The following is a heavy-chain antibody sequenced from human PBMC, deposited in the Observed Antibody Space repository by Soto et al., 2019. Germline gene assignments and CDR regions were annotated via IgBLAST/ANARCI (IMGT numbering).Heavy chain of an antibody. CDR3: ARGLTRYCSSTSCSQVYGMDV. Sequence: PSETLSLTCAVYGGSFSGYYWSWIRQPPGKGLEWFGEINHSGSTNYNPSLKSRVTISVDTSKNQFSLKLSSVAAADTAVYYCARGLTRYCSSTSCSQVYGMDVWGQGTTVTVSS. CDR1: GGSFSGYY. V-gene: IGHV4-34*01. CDR2: INHSGST. D-gene: IGHD2-2*01. J-gene: IGHJ6*02.